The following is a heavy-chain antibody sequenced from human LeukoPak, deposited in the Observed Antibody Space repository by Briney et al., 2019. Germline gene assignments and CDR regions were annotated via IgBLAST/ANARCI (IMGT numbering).Heavy chain of an antibody. D-gene: IGHD6-13*01. Sequence: ASVKVSCKASGYTFTGYYMHWVRQAPGQGLEWMGWISAYNGNTNYAQKLQGRVTMTTDTSTSTAYMELRSLRSDDTAVYYCATAAGTPPTFDYWGQGTLVTVSS. J-gene: IGHJ4*02. CDR2: ISAYNGNT. V-gene: IGHV1-18*04. CDR3: ATAAGTPPTFDY. CDR1: GYTFTGYY.